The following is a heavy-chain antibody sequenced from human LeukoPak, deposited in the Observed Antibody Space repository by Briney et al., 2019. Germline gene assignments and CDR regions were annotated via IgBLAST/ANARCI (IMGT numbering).Heavy chain of an antibody. Sequence: GGSLRLSCAASGFTFSYYGLHWVRQAPGKGLEWVALISYDGNNKDYADSVRGRFTISRDSAKNSLYLQMNSLRAEDTAVYYCARAEVVVAATTQTVPYYFDYWGQGTLVTVSS. D-gene: IGHD2-15*01. CDR1: GFTFSYYG. CDR3: ARAEVVVAATTQTVPYYFDY. V-gene: IGHV3-30*03. CDR2: ISYDGNNK. J-gene: IGHJ4*02.